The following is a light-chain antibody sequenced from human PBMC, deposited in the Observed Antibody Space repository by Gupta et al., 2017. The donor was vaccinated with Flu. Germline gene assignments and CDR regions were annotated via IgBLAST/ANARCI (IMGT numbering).Light chain of an antibody. CDR3: QQGNRYHRS. V-gene: IGKV1-12*01. CDR1: QHVGGG. Sequence: IPISQSPSSVSAFVGASVPITCRASQHVGGGVAWDQQKPGKAPKLLIEAAATLQSGVPSRCSGRGSGTDCTLTISSLQPEDFATEYCQQGNRYHRSFGPGTKVDV. J-gene: IGKJ3*01. CDR2: AAA.